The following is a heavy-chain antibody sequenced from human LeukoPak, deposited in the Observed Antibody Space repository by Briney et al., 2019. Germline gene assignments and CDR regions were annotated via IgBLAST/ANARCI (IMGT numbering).Heavy chain of an antibody. CDR2: ISGSGGST. Sequence: PGGSLRLSCAVSGITLSNYGMSWVRQAPGKGLEWVAGISGSGGSTNYADSVKGRFTISRDNPKNTLFLQMKSLRAEDTAVYFCAKRGVVIRVILVGFHKEAYYFDSWGQGALVTVS. J-gene: IGHJ4*02. CDR1: GITLSNYG. CDR3: AKRGVVIRVILVGFHKEAYYFDS. D-gene: IGHD3-22*01. V-gene: IGHV3-23*01.